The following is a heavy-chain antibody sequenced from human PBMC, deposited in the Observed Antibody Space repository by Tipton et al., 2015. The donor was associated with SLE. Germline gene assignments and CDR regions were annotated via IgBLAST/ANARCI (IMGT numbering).Heavy chain of an antibody. J-gene: IGHJ3*02. V-gene: IGHV4-39*07. Sequence: TLSLTCTVSGGSISSSSYYWGWIRQPPGKGLEWIGSIYYSGSTYYNPSLKSRVTISVDTSKNQFSLRLSSVTAADTAVYYCARRKRIGAAFDIWGQGGMVTVSS. CDR3: ARRKRIGAAFDI. CDR2: IYYSGST. CDR1: GGSISSSSYY. D-gene: IGHD3-10*01.